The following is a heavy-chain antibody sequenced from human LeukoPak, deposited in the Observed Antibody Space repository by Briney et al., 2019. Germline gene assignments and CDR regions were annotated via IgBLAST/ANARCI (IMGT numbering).Heavy chain of an antibody. D-gene: IGHD3-10*01. CDR1: GFTFSTYA. V-gene: IGHV3-30*01. CDR2: ISYNGKND. J-gene: IGHJ3*02. Sequence: GGSLRLSCAASGFTFSTYAMHWVRQAPGKGFEWLTFISYNGKNDDYADSVKGRFSISRDNSNNTLYLQMNSLKVEDTALYYCARVFVRSGTAFDIWGQGTMVIVSS. CDR3: ARVFVRSGTAFDI.